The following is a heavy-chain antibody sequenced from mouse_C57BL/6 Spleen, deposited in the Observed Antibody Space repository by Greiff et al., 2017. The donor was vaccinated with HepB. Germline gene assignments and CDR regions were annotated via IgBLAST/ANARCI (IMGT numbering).Heavy chain of an antibody. CDR3: ARGDGNYVCAD. V-gene: IGHV1-82*01. D-gene: IGHD2-1*01. CDR1: GYAFSSSW. J-gene: IGHJ3*01. CDR2: IYPGDGDT. Sequence: QVQLQQSGPELVKPGASVKISCKASGYAFSSSWMNWVKQRPGKGLEWIGRIYPGDGDTNYNGKFKGKATLTADKSSSTAYMQLSSLTSEDSAVYFCARGDGNYVCADWGQGTLVTVSA.